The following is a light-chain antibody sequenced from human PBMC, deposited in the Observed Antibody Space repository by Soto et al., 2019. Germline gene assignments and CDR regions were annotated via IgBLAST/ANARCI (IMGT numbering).Light chain of an antibody. Sequence: QSVLTQPPSVSAAPGQQVTISCSGETSNIGNNYVSWYQQLPGTAPKLLIYATNNRPSGIPDRFSGSKSGTSATLGITGLQTGDEAVYYCGAWDSSLSGVLFGGGTKVTVL. CDR3: GAWDSSLSGVL. J-gene: IGLJ2*01. CDR1: TSNIGNNY. V-gene: IGLV1-51*01. CDR2: ATN.